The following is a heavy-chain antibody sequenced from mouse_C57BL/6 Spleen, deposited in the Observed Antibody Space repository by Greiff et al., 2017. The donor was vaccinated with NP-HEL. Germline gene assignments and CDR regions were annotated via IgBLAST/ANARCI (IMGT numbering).Heavy chain of an antibody. J-gene: IGHJ3*01. CDR2: IDPENGDT. V-gene: IGHV14-4*01. CDR3: TRSSMGFAY. Sequence: VQLQQSGAELVRPGASVKLSCTASGFNIKDAYMHWVKQRPEQGLEWIGWIDPENGDTEYASKFQGKATITADTSSNTAYLQLSSLTSEDTAVYYCTRSSMGFAYWGQGTLVTVSA. CDR1: GFNIKDAY.